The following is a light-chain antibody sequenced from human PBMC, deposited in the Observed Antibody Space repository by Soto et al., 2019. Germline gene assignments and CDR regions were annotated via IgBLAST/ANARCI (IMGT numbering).Light chain of an antibody. CDR2: DVS. Sequence: ILMTQSTAILSVSPGETGTLSCRASQDIGTKLAWYQQKPGQAPRLLMYDVSTRASAAPARFSGSGSGSEFTLTISSLQSEDFAIYFCQQYYHWRTFGQGTKVDIK. CDR1: QDIGTK. CDR3: QQYYHWRT. V-gene: IGKV3-15*01. J-gene: IGKJ1*01.